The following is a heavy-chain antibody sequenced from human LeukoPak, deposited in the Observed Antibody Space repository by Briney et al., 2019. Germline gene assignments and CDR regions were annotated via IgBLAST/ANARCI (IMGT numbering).Heavy chain of an antibody. Sequence: GGSLRLSCAASGFTFDDYGMSWVRQAPGKGLEWVSGINWNGGSTGYADPVKGRFTISRDNAKNSLYLQMNSLRAEDTALYYCARDTFEWLAYDYWGQGTLVTVSS. V-gene: IGHV3-20*04. J-gene: IGHJ4*02. D-gene: IGHD6-19*01. CDR1: GFTFDDYG. CDR3: ARDTFEWLAYDY. CDR2: INWNGGST.